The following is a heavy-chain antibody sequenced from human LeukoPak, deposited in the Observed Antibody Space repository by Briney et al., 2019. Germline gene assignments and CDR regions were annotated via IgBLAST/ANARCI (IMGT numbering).Heavy chain of an antibody. D-gene: IGHD3-3*01. V-gene: IGHV3-7*01. J-gene: IGHJ4*02. Sequence: GGSLRLSCAASGFTFNTFWMSGVRQARGRGLEGVANINQEGSEQYYVDSVKGRFTISRDNAKNTLSLQMHSLRVEDTAIYYCARDFLLFGVVVPNDFWGQGTMVAVSS. CDR2: INQEGSEQ. CDR3: ARDFLLFGVVVPNDF. CDR1: GFTFNTFW.